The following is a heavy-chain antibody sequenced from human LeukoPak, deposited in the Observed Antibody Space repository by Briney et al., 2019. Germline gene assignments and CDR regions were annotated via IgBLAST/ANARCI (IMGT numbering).Heavy chain of an antibody. D-gene: IGHD5-24*01. CDR2: INHSGST. CDR3: ARGPMATTRRYYFDY. CDR1: GGSFSGYY. V-gene: IGHV4-34*01. J-gene: IGHJ4*02. Sequence: SETLSLTCAVYGGSFSGYYWSWIRQPPGKGLEWIGEINHSGSTNYNPSLKSRVTISVDTSKNQFSLKLSSATAADTAVYYCARGPMATTRRYYFDYWGQGTLVTVSS.